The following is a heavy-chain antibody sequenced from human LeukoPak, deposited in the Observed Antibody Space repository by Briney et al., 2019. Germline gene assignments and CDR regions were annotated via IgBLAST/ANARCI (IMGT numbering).Heavy chain of an antibody. CDR1: GYTFTGFY. Sequence: ASVKVSCKASGYTFTGFYIHWVRQAPGQGLEWMGWINPNSGGTNYAQKLQGRVTMTRDTSINTAYMELGSLSSDDTAVSYCAREEVSVISDTCCSGLGYWGQGTLVTVSS. J-gene: IGHJ4*02. CDR2: INPNSGGT. V-gene: IGHV1-2*02. CDR3: AREEVSVISDTCCSGLGY. D-gene: IGHD3-10*01.